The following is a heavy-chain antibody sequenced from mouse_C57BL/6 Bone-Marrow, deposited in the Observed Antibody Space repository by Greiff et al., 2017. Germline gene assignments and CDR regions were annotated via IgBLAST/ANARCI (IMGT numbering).Heavy chain of an antibody. CDR2: IDPETGGT. CDR3: TREGSNCPFAY. D-gene: IGHD2-5*01. J-gene: IGHJ3*01. Sequence: QVQLKQSGAELVRPGASVTLSCKASGYTFTDYEMHWVKQTPVHGLEWIGAIDPETGGTAYNQKFKGKAILTADKSSSTAYMELRSLTSEDSAVYYCTREGSNCPFAYWGQGTLVTVSA. V-gene: IGHV1-15*01. CDR1: GYTFTDYE.